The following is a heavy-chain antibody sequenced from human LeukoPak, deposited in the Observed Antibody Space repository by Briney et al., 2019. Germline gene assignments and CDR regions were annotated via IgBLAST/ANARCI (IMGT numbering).Heavy chain of an antibody. J-gene: IGHJ5*02. Sequence: ASVKVSCKASGYTFTNYEINWVRQAPGQGLEWMGWINTYNGNTFYAQEVQGRVSLTTDTSTSTAYLELRSLRSDDTAVYCCARGGGLVSGTWFDPWGQGTLVTVSS. CDR3: ARGGGLVSGTWFDP. CDR2: INTYNGNT. D-gene: IGHD6-19*01. V-gene: IGHV1-18*01. CDR1: GYTFTNYE.